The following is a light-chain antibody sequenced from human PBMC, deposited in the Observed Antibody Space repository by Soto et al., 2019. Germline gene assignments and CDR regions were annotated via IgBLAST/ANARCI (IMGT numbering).Light chain of an antibody. V-gene: IGKV3-20*01. CDR3: QQYGSSERI. J-gene: IGKJ2*01. CDR2: AAS. CDR1: QSVSSSY. Sequence: IVLTQSPGTLSLSPGERATLSCRASQSVSSSYLARYQQKPGQAPRLLIYAASSRATGIPDRFSGSGSGTYFNLNISRLEPEDFSVYCCQQYGSSERILGEGTKREIK.